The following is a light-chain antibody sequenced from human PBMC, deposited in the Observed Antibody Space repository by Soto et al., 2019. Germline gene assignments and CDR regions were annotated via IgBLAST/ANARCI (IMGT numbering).Light chain of an antibody. J-gene: IGLJ1*01. Sequence: QSALTQPASVSGSPGQSITISCTGTSTDVGGYRYVSWYQQHPGKAPKLIIYEVSNRPSGVSNRFSGSKSGNTASLTISGLQAEDEADYDCSSYTSSNVPYVFGTGTKLTVL. CDR3: SSYTSSNVPYV. CDR1: STDVGGYRY. V-gene: IGLV2-14*01. CDR2: EVS.